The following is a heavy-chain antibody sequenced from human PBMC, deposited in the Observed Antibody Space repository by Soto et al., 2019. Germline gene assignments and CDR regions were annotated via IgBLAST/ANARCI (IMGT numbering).Heavy chain of an antibody. CDR1: GFTFSSYG. CDR2: ISYDGSNK. CDR3: AKADSSGWYVYYFDY. V-gene: IGHV3-30*18. D-gene: IGHD6-19*01. Sequence: QVQLAESGGGVVQPGRSLRLSCAASGFTFSSYGMHWVRQAPGKGLEWVAVISYDGSNKYYADSVKGRFTISRDNSKNTLYLQMNSLRAEDTAVYYCAKADSSGWYVYYFDYWGQGTLVTVSS. J-gene: IGHJ4*02.